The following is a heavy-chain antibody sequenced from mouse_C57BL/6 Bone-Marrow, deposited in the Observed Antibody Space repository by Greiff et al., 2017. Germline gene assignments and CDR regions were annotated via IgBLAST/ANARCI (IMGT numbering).Heavy chain of an antibody. CDR2: INPGSGGT. Sequence: QVQLQQSGAELVRPGTSVKVSCKASGYAFTNYLIEWVKQRPGQGLEWIGVINPGSGGTNYNEKFKGKATLTADKSSSTAYMQLSSLTSEDSAVYFCARPHYYGSSYYFDYWGQGTTLTVSS. V-gene: IGHV1-54*01. CDR3: ARPHYYGSSYYFDY. J-gene: IGHJ2*01. CDR1: GYAFTNYL. D-gene: IGHD1-1*01.